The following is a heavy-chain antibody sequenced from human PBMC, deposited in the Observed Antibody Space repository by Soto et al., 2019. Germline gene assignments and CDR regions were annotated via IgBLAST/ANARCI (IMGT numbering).Heavy chain of an antibody. V-gene: IGHV3-53*01. CDR2: IYSGGST. D-gene: IGHD2-2*02. CDR1: VFTVSNNY. J-gene: IGHJ4*02. CDR3: ATYTSLDY. Sequence: PGGSLRLSCAASVFTVSNNYMSWVRQAPGKGLEWVSLIYSGGSTFYADSVKGRFTISRDNSKNALFLQMNSLRAEDTAVYFCATYTSLDYWGQGTLVTVSS.